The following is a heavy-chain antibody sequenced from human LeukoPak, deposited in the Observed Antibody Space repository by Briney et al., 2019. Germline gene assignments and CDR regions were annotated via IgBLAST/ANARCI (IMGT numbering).Heavy chain of an antibody. J-gene: IGHJ4*02. CDR2: FYYSGST. CDR1: VGSFTTYY. Sequence: SETLSLTYTVTVGSFTTYYWSWIRQPPRKGLEWIGHFYYSGSTHYNPSLRSRVTISVDTSRNQFSLRLTSVTAADTAVYYCARGQGGNYYLNYFDYWGQGALVTVSS. CDR3: ARGQGGNYYLNYFDY. V-gene: IGHV4-59*12. D-gene: IGHD1-26*01.